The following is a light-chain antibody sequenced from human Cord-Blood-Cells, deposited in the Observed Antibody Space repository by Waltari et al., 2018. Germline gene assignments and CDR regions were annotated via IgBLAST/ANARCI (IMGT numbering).Light chain of an antibody. V-gene: IGLV3-21*03. CDR3: QVWDSSSDHVV. Sequence: VLTQPPSAPAAPGKTARTTRGGNNIGSNSVHCYQQKPGPAPVLVVDDDSERPSGIPGRFSGSNLGNTATLTISRVEAGDEADYYCQVWDSSSDHVVFGGGTKLTVL. CDR2: DDS. CDR1: NIGSNS. J-gene: IGLJ2*01.